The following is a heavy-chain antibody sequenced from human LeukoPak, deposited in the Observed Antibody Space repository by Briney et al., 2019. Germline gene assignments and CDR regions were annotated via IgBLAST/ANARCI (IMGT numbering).Heavy chain of an antibody. CDR3: ARAPLHPRRAFDI. J-gene: IGHJ3*02. CDR2: MNPNSGNT. Sequence: ASVKVSCKASGYTFTSYDINWVRQATGQGLEWMGWMNPNSGNTGYAQKFQGRVTMTRNTSISTAYMQLSSLRSEDTAVYYCARAPLHPRRAFDIWGQGTMVTVSS. V-gene: IGHV1-8*01. CDR1: GYTFTSYD.